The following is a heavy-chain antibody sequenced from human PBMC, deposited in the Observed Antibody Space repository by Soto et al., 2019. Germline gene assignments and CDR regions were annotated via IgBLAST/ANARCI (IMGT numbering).Heavy chain of an antibody. J-gene: IGHJ5*02. CDR1: GYILSELS. D-gene: IGHD3-3*01. CDR3: VADTLVLGFLQSLSHP. CDR2: FDPEDGKM. V-gene: IGHV1-24*01. Sequence: QVQLVQSGAEVKKPGASVKVSCEVSGYILSELSMNSVRQTPGKGLVWMGGFDPEDGKMIYAQNFQGRVTMTEDTSTDPAYMELSSLRSDDPAVYYSVADTLVLGFLQSLSHPWCQGTLVTVSS.